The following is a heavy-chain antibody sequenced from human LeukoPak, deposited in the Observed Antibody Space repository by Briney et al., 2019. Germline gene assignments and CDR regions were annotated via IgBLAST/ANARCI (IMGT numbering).Heavy chain of an antibody. CDR3: ATEGGSGSYYGDDAFDM. D-gene: IGHD3-10*01. Sequence: GGSLRLSCEASGFSFTNTWMSWVRQAPGKGLEWVGRVKSKADDGTTDYAAPVQGRFTISRDDSKNTLSLQMNSLKSEDTAVYYCATEGGSGSYYGDDAFDMWGQGTMVTVSS. J-gene: IGHJ3*02. V-gene: IGHV3-15*01. CDR1: GFSFTNTW. CDR2: VKSKADDGTT.